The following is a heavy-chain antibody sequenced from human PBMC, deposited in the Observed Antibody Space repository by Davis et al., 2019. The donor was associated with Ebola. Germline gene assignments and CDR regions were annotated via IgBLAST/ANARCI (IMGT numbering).Heavy chain of an antibody. Sequence: ASVKVSCKASGYTFTSYAMHWVRQAPGQRLEWMGWINAGNGNTKYSQKFQGRVTITRDTSASTAYMELSSLRSEDTAVYYCAREEFWSGYQPLDDAFDIWGQGTMVTVSS. CDR2: INAGNGNT. CDR3: AREEFWSGYQPLDDAFDI. V-gene: IGHV1-3*01. J-gene: IGHJ3*02. CDR1: GYTFTSYA. D-gene: IGHD3-3*01.